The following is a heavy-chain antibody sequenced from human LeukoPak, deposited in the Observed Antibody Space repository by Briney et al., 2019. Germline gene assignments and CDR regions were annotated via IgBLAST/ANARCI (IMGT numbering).Heavy chain of an antibody. Sequence: GGSLRLSCAASGFTFSSYWMYWVRQAPGKGLVWVSRINSDGSSTSYADSVKGRFTISRDNAKNTMYVQMNSLRAEDTAVYYCARSLVRGRLCYFDKWGQGTLVTVSS. CDR3: ARSLVRGRLCYFDK. CDR2: INSDGSST. V-gene: IGHV3-74*01. J-gene: IGHJ4*02. CDR1: GFTFSSYW. D-gene: IGHD3-10*01.